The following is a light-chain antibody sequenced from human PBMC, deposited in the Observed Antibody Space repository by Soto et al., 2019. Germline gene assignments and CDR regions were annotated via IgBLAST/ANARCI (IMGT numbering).Light chain of an antibody. CDR3: QQSGSSPGT. V-gene: IGKV3-20*01. Sequence: EIVLTQSPGTLSLSPGERATLSCRASQSISSYLAWYQQKPVQAPRLLIYGASSRATGIPDRFSGSGSGTDFSLTITRLEPADFAVYYCQQSGSSPGTFGQGTKLEIK. CDR1: QSISSY. J-gene: IGKJ2*01. CDR2: GAS.